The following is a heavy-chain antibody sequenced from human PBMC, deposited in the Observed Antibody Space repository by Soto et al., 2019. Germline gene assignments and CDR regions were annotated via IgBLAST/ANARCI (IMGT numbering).Heavy chain of an antibody. Sequence: XSVKDSCTSYGYTFTCYYRHLVRQAPGQGLEWMGWINPNSGGTNYAQKFQGRVTMTRDTSISTAYMELSRLRSDDTAVYYCARVGSRRLIDTWGPGTLVTVSS. CDR3: ARVGSRRLIDT. J-gene: IGHJ5*02. V-gene: IGHV1-2*02. CDR1: GYTFTCYY. CDR2: INPNSGGT. D-gene: IGHD2-21*01.